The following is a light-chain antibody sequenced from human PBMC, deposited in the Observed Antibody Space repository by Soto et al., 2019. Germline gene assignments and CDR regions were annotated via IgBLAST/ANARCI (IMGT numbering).Light chain of an antibody. CDR2: AAS. Sequence: DIPMTQSPSSLSASVGDRVTITCRASQSISNYLNWYQHKPGKAPKLLIYAASTLQSGVPSRYSGSGSGTDFTLTISSLQPEDFATYHCQQSYGTPWTFGQGTKVEIK. J-gene: IGKJ1*01. CDR3: QQSYGTPWT. CDR1: QSISNY. V-gene: IGKV1-39*01.